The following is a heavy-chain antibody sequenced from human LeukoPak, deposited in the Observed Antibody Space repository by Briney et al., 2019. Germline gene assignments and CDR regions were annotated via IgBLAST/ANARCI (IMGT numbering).Heavy chain of an antibody. Sequence: PGGSLRLSCSASGFTFSDSGMHWVRQAPGKGLEYVSSIGSSGGATYYEDSVKARFTISRDNSKNTLYLQMSSLRAEDTAVYYCVKGFGVIPGYWGQGTLVTVSP. CDR1: GFTFSDSG. CDR2: IGSSGGAT. CDR3: VKGFGVIPGY. D-gene: IGHD3-10*01. V-gene: IGHV3-64D*06. J-gene: IGHJ4*02.